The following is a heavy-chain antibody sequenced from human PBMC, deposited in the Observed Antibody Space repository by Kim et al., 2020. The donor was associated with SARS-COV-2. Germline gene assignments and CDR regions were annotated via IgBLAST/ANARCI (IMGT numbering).Heavy chain of an antibody. D-gene: IGHD6-13*01. V-gene: IGHV3-48*02. CDR3: AIESKQLGPFDY. CDR1: GFAFNSYS. J-gene: IGHJ4*02. Sequence: GGSLRLSCAASGFAFNSYSLNWVRQAPGKGLEWLSYISSSSSTIYYADSVEGRFTISIDNAKKSLYLQMNSLRDEDTAVYYCAIESKQLGPFDYWGQGALFTVSS. CDR2: ISSSSSTI.